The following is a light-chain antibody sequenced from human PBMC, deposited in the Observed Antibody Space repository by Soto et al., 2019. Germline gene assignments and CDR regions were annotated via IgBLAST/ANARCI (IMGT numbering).Light chain of an antibody. CDR3: QQYGSSPRT. Sequence: IVLTQSPGTLSLSPGERATLSSRASQSVSSSYLAWYQQKPGKAPRLLIYGASSRATGIPDRFSGSGSGTDFTLTISSLEPEDFAVYYCQQYGSSPRTFGQGTKVDIK. V-gene: IGKV3-20*01. CDR2: GAS. J-gene: IGKJ1*01. CDR1: QSVSSSY.